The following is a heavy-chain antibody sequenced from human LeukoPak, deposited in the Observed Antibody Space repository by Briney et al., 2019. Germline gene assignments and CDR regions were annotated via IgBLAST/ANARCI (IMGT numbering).Heavy chain of an antibody. CDR2: ISSSSSYI. J-gene: IGHJ4*02. Sequence: PGGSLRLSCAASGFTFSSYNMNWVRQAPGKGPEWVSSISSSSSYIYYADSVKGRFTISRDNAKNSLYLQMNSLRAEDTAVYYCARDPLGAVAGQGDYWGQGTLVTVSS. V-gene: IGHV3-21*01. CDR1: GFTFSSYN. D-gene: IGHD6-19*01. CDR3: ARDPLGAVAGQGDY.